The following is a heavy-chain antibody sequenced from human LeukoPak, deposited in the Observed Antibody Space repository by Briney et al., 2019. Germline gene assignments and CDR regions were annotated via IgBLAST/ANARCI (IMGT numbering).Heavy chain of an antibody. D-gene: IGHD6-19*01. CDR1: GGSVSSGSYY. J-gene: IGHJ4*02. CDR2: IYYSGST. V-gene: IGHV4-61*01. CDR3: ARVSGSSSGYFDY. Sequence: PSETLSLTCTVSGGSVSSGSYYWSWIRQPPGKGLEWIGYIYYSGSTNYNPPLKSRVTISVDTSKNQFSLKLSSVTAADTAVYYCARVSGSSSGYFDYWGQGTLVTVSS.